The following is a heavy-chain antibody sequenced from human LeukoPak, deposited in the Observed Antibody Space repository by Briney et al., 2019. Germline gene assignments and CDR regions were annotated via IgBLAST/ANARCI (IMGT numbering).Heavy chain of an antibody. J-gene: IGHJ4*02. CDR1: GYSISSGYY. CDR3: ARHLGSGWYLDYFDY. D-gene: IGHD6-19*01. V-gene: IGHV4-38-2*01. CDR2: IYYSGST. Sequence: SETLSLTCAVSGYSISSGYYWGWIRQPPGNGLEWIGSIYYSGSTYYNPSLKSRVTISVDTSKNQFSLKLSSVTAADTAVYYCARHLGSGWYLDYFDYWGQGTLVTVSS.